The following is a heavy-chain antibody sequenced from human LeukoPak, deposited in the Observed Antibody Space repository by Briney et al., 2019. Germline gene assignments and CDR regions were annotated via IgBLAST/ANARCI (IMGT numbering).Heavy chain of an antibody. CDR1: GFTFSSYA. J-gene: IGHJ4*02. Sequence: PGGSLRLSCAASGFTFSSYAMTWVRQAPGKGLEWVSGISGSGGSTYYTDFVKGRFTLSRDNSKNTVYLQMNSLRAEDTAVYYCAKGQNPYYYDSSGYLAFDYWGQGTLVTVSS. CDR3: AKGQNPYYYDSSGYLAFDY. D-gene: IGHD3-22*01. CDR2: ISGSGGST. V-gene: IGHV3-23*01.